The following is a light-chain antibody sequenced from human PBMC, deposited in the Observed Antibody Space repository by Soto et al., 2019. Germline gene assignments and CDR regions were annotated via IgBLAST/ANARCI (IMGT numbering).Light chain of an antibody. CDR2: DNT. CDR3: QSYDSSLSGVV. CDR1: SSNLGANYD. J-gene: IGLJ2*01. Sequence: VLTQSPSVSGAPGQRVTISCTGSSSNLGANYDVHWYQQLPGTAPKLLFYDNTNRPSGVPDRFSGSKSGTSASLVITGLQAEDEADYYCQSYDSSLSGVVFGGGTQLTVL. V-gene: IGLV1-40*01.